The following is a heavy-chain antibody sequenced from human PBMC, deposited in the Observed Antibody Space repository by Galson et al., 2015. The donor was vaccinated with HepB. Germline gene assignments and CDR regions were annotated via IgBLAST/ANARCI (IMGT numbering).Heavy chain of an antibody. D-gene: IGHD4-11*01. CDR3: ARDLYSNYLGVDY. Sequence: SLRLSCAASGFTFSSYEVNWVRQAPGKGLEWVSYISSSGSTIYYADSVKGRFTISRDNAKNSLYLQMNSLRAEDTAVYYCARDLYSNYLGVDYWGQGTLVTVSS. CDR2: ISSSGSTI. CDR1: GFTFSSYE. J-gene: IGHJ4*02. V-gene: IGHV3-48*03.